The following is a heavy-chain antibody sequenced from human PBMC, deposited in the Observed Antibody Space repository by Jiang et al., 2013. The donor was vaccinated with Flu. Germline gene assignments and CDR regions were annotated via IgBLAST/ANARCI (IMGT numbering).Heavy chain of an antibody. D-gene: IGHD4-17*01. CDR3: AREPTVTTSYYYYGMDV. V-gene: IGHV1-46*01. CDR1: GYTFTSYY. CDR2: INPSGGST. J-gene: IGHJ6*02. Sequence: VQLVESGAEVKKPGASVKVSCKASGYTFTSYYMHWVRQAPGQGLEWMGIINPSGGSTSYAQKFQGRVTMTRDTSTSTVYMELSSLRSEDTAVYYCAREPTVTTSYYYYGMDVWGQGTTVTVSS.